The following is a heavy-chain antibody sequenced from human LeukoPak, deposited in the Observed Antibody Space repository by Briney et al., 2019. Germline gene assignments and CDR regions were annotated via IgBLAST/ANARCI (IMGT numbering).Heavy chain of an antibody. J-gene: IGHJ3*01. V-gene: IGHV3-7*03. Sequence: PGGSLRPSCTASGFTFSNFWMSWVRQAPGKGLEWVATINQDGSETYYVDSLKGRFTISRDNAKNSLPLQMNSLRAEDTAVYYCATSSSGWYHNWGRGTLVTVSS. D-gene: IGHD6-19*01. CDR2: INQDGSET. CDR1: GFTFSNFW. CDR3: ATSSSGWYHN.